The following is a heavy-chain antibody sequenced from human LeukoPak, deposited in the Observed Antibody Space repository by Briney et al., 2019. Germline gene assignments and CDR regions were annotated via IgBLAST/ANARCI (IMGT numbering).Heavy chain of an antibody. CDR1: GGSISSGGYY. D-gene: IGHD3-10*01. V-gene: IGHV4-31*03. CDR2: IYYTGST. Sequence: SETLSLTCTVSGGSISSGGYYWSWIRQHPGKGLEWIGHIYYTGSTYYNPSLRSRVTISVDTSKNQFSLKLSSVTAADTAVYYCTRVFKDGSRTYYPTYSFDFWGQGTLVTVSS. J-gene: IGHJ4*02. CDR3: TRVFKDGSRTYYPTYSFDF.